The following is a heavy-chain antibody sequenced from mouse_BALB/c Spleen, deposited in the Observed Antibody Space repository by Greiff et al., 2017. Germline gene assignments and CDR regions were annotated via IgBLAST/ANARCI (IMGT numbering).Heavy chain of an antibody. Sequence: EVNVVESGGGLVQPGGSLKLSCAASGFTFSSCGMSWVRQTPDKRLELVATINSNGGSTYYPDSVKGRFTISRDNAKNTLYLQMSSLKSEDTAMYYCARGGLYDGYSWFAYWGQGTLVTVSA. J-gene: IGHJ3*01. CDR2: INSNGGST. CDR1: GFTFSSCG. D-gene: IGHD2-3*01. V-gene: IGHV5-6-3*01. CDR3: ARGGLYDGYSWFAY.